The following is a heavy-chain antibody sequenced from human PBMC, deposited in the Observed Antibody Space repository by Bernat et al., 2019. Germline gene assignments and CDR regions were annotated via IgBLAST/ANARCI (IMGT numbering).Heavy chain of an antibody. V-gene: IGHV3-74*01. CDR1: GFTFSSYW. CDR2: INSDGSVT. CDR3: AKDGQLTPYFYYYMDV. J-gene: IGHJ6*03. Sequence: EVQLVESGGGLVQPGGSLGLSCAASGFTFSSYWMHWVRQAPGKGLVWLSRINSDGSVTAYADSVKGRFTISRDNAKNTLYLQMNSLRAEDTAVYYCAKDGQLTPYFYYYMDVWGRGTTVTVSS. D-gene: IGHD3-10*01.